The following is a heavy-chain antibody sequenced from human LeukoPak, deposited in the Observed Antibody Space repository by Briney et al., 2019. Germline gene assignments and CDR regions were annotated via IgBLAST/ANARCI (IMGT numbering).Heavy chain of an antibody. V-gene: IGHV3-21*01. CDR1: GFTFSSYS. D-gene: IGHD3-3*01. CDR3: ARGDRFLEWSDYYYYMDV. CDR2: ISSSSSYI. Sequence: PGGSLRLSCAASGFTFSSYSMNWVRQAPGKGLEWVSSISSSSSYIYYADSVKGRFTISRDNAKNSLYLQMNSLRAEDTAVYYCARGDRFLEWSDYYYYMDVWGKGTTVTVSS. J-gene: IGHJ6*03.